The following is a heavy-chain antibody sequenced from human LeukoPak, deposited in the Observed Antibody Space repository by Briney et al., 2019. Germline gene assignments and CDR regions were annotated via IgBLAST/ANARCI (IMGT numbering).Heavy chain of an antibody. J-gene: IGHJ6*02. Sequence: ASVKVSCKASGCTFTSYAMHWVRQAPGQRLEWMGWSNAGNGNTKYSQKFQGRVTITRDTSASTAYMELSSLRSEDTAVYYCARYGDYYDSSGYPYGMDVWGQGTTVTVSS. V-gene: IGHV1-3*01. CDR3: ARYGDYYDSSGYPYGMDV. CDR1: GCTFTSYA. CDR2: SNAGNGNT. D-gene: IGHD3-22*01.